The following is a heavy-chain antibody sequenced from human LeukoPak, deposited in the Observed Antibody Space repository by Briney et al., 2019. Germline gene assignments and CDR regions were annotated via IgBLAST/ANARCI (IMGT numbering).Heavy chain of an antibody. D-gene: IGHD1-26*01. J-gene: IGHJ4*02. V-gene: IGHV3-7*01. CDR1: GFTFSSFW. Sequence: GGSLRLSCAASGFTFSSFWMSWVRQAPGKGLEWVANIKQDGSEKYYGDSVKGRFTVSRDNAKNSLYLQMNSLRAEDTAVYYCARDPKMIYRIVGTTGYFDYWGQGTLVTVSS. CDR2: IKQDGSEK. CDR3: ARDPKMIYRIVGTTGYFDY.